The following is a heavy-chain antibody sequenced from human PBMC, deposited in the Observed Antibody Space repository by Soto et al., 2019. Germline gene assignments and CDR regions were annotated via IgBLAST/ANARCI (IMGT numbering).Heavy chain of an antibody. V-gene: IGHV3-73*01. CDR2: IRSKANSYAT. CDR3: TVRAPWSFQH. D-gene: IGHD3-3*01. Sequence: QPGGSLRLSCAASGFTFSGSAMHWVRQASGKGLEWVGRIRSKANSYATAYAASVKGRFTISRDDSKNTAYLQMNSLKTEDTDVYYCTVRAPWSFQHWGQGTLVTVSS. CDR1: GFTFSGSA. J-gene: IGHJ1*01.